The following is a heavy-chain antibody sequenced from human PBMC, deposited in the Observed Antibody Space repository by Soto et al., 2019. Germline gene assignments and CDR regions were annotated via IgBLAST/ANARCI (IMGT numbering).Heavy chain of an antibody. CDR1: GFTLSRYS. J-gene: IGHJ4*02. D-gene: IGHD5-12*01. CDR2: IDSSSATI. Sequence: EEQLVESGGGLAQPGGSLRVSCAASGFTLSRYSMNWVRQAPGKGLEWLSYIDSSSATIYYADSVKGRFIISRDNAKNSLYLQMNSLRDEDTAVYYCARGGVATIFGDSWCQGTLVIVSS. V-gene: IGHV3-48*02. CDR3: ARGGVATIFGDS.